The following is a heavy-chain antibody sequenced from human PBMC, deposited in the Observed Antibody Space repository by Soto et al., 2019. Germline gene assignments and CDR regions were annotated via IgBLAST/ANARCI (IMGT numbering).Heavy chain of an antibody. CDR1: GDTFTSYA. CDR3: AREYYYDSSGSIHTPGYYYGMDV. CDR2: INAGNGNT. D-gene: IGHD3-22*01. J-gene: IGHJ6*02. V-gene: IGHV1-3*01. Sequence: ASVKVSCKASGDTFTSYAMHWVRQAPGERLEWMGWINAGNGNTKYSQKFQGRVTITRDTSASTAYMELSSLRSEDTAVYYCAREYYYDSSGSIHTPGYYYGMDVWGQGTTVTVSS.